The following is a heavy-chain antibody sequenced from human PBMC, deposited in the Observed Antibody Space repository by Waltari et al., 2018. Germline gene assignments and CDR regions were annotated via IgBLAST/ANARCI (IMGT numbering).Heavy chain of an antibody. CDR1: GGSISRGGYY. V-gene: IGHV4-31*03. J-gene: IGHJ4*02. D-gene: IGHD6-6*01. CDR2: IYYSGST. CDR3: ARVPMYSSSDYFDY. Sequence: QVQLQESGPGLVKPSQTLSLTGTVSGGSISRGGYYWSWIRQHPGKGLEWIGYIYYSGSTYYNPSLKSRVTISVDTSKNQFSLKLSSVTAADTAVYYCARVPMYSSSDYFDYWGQGTLVTVSS.